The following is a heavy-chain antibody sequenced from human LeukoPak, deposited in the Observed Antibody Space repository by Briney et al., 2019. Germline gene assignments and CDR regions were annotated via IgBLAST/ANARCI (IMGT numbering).Heavy chain of an antibody. Sequence: SETLSLTCAVSGYSISSGYYWGWIRQPPGKGLEWIGSIYHSGSTYNNPSLKSRVTISVDTSKNQFSLKLSSATAADTAVYYCASSFRITIFGVVKFFDYWGQGTLVTVSS. D-gene: IGHD3-3*01. CDR2: IYHSGST. J-gene: IGHJ4*02. CDR3: ASSFRITIFGVVKFFDY. CDR1: GYSISSGYY. V-gene: IGHV4-38-2*01.